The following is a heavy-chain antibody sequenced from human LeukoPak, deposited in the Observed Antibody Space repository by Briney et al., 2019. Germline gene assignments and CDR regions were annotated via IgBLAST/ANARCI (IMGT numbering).Heavy chain of an antibody. J-gene: IGHJ5*02. D-gene: IGHD3-3*01. V-gene: IGHV1-2*04. CDR2: INPNSGGT. CDR1: GGTFSSYA. CDR3: ARAQTYYDFWSGYRFDP. Sequence: ASVKVSCKASGGTFSSYAISWVRQAPGQGLEWMGWINPNSGGTNYAQKFQGWVTMTRDTSISTAYMELSRLRSDDTAVYYCARAQTYYDFWSGYRFDPWGQGTLVTVSS.